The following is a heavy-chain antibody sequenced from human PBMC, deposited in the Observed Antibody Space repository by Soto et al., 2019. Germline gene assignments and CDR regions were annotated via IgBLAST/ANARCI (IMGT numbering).Heavy chain of an antibody. D-gene: IGHD3-22*01. CDR1: GFTFSNAW. V-gene: IGHV3-15*01. J-gene: IGHJ4*02. CDR2: IKSKTDGGTT. Sequence: GSLRLSCAASGFTFSNAWMSWVRQAPGKGLEWVGRIKSKTDGGTTDYAAPVKGRFTISRDDSKNTLYLQMNSLKTEDTAVYSFPTHDPLVVFFTGFDSGGQGTLVPVS. CDR3: PTHDPLVVFFTGFDS.